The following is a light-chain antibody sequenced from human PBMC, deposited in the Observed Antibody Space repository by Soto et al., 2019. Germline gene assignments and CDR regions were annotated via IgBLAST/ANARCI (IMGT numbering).Light chain of an antibody. CDR2: AAS. CDR1: QAIYNY. J-gene: IGKJ4*01. V-gene: IGKV1-27*01. CDR3: PKFISVPT. Sequence: DIQMTQSPSSLSASVGDRVTITCRASQAIYNYLAWYQQKPGKVPTLLISAASTLQSGVPSRFSGSGSGTDFTLTISSLQPEAAATYSFPKFISVPTFGGGTKVEI.